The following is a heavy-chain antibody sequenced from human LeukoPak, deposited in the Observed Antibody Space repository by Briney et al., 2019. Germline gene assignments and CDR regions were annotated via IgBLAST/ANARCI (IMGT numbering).Heavy chain of an antibody. Sequence: GASVKVSCKASGYTFTSYDVNWVRQATGQGLEWMGWMNPNSGNTGYAQKFQGRVTITRNASISTAYMELSSLRSEDTAVYYCAREGSAVAGIGFDYWGQGTLVTVPS. CDR1: GYTFTSYD. D-gene: IGHD6-19*01. V-gene: IGHV1-8*03. J-gene: IGHJ4*02. CDR2: MNPNSGNT. CDR3: AREGSAVAGIGFDY.